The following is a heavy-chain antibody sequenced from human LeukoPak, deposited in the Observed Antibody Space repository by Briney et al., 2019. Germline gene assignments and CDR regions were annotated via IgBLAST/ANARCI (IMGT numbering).Heavy chain of an antibody. J-gene: IGHJ4*02. CDR1: GGSISSYY. CDR2: IYYSGST. D-gene: IGHD4-17*01. V-gene: IGHV4-59*01. Sequence: PSETLSLTCTVSGGSISSYYWSWIRQPPGKGLEWIGYIYYSGSTNYNPSLKSRVTISVDTSENQFSLKLSSVTAADTAVYYCAILGDPQGSDYWGQGTLVTVSS. CDR3: AILGDPQGSDY.